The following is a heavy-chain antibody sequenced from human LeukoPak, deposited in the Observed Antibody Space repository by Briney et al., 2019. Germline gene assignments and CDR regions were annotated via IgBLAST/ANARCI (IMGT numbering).Heavy chain of an antibody. CDR1: GFTFSSYG. CDR3: ARDPTQWLAFFDY. V-gene: IGHV3-30*03. D-gene: IGHD6-19*01. J-gene: IGHJ4*02. Sequence: GGSLRLSCAASGFTFSSYGMHWVRQAPGKGLEWVAVISYDGSNKYYADSVKGRFTISRDNSKNTLYLQMNSLRAEDTAVYYCARDPTQWLAFFDYWGQGTLVTVSS. CDR2: ISYDGSNK.